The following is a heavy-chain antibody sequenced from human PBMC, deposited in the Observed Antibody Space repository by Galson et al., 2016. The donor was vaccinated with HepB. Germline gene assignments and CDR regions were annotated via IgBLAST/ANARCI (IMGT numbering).Heavy chain of an antibody. D-gene: IGHD2/OR15-2a*01. CDR2: IIPVFGTP. V-gene: IGHV1-69*06. CDR3: AAGHCNRTMCNRGAYYYYGMDV. CDR1: GTTFGTYA. J-gene: IGHJ6*02. Sequence: SVKVSCKASGTTFGTYAITWVRQAPGQGLEWMGGIIPVFGTPNYAQKFQGRVTITADKSTTTSSMELISLRSEDTAVYFCAAGHCNRTMCNRGAYYYYGMDVWGQGTTVTVSS.